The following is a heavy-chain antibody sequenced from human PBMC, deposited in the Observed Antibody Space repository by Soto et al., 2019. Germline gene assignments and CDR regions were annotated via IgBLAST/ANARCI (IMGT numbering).Heavy chain of an antibody. D-gene: IGHD3-10*01. J-gene: IGHJ6*02. CDR3: AKDHHYGSGTSTYYYYGMDV. Sequence: GGSLRLSCAASGFTFSSYCIHWVRQAPCKGLEWVAVISYDGINKYYADSVKGRFTISRDNSKNTLYLQMNSLRAEDTAVYYCAKDHHYGSGTSTYYYYGMDVWDQGTKVTVSS. CDR1: GFTFSSYC. V-gene: IGHV3-30*18. CDR2: ISYDGINK.